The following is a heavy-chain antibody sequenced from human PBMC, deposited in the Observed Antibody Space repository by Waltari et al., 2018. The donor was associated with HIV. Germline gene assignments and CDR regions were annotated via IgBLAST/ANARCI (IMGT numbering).Heavy chain of an antibody. CDR2: ISGSGGST. CDR1: GFTFSSYA. Sequence: EVQLLESGGGLVQPGGSLRLSCAASGFTFSSYAMSWVRQAPGKGLEWVSAISGSGGSTYYADSVKGRFTISRDNSKNTLYLQMNSLRAEDTAVYYCANQWELREAFDIWGQGTMVTVSS. J-gene: IGHJ3*02. CDR3: ANQWELREAFDI. V-gene: IGHV3-23*01. D-gene: IGHD1-26*01.